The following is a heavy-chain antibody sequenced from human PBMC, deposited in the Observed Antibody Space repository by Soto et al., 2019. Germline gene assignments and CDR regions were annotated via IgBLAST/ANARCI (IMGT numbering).Heavy chain of an antibody. J-gene: IGHJ4*02. CDR1: GDSISSGDYY. D-gene: IGHD1-26*01. CDR2: IYYSGST. Sequence: SETLSLTCTVSGDSISSGDYYWSWIRQPPGKGLEWIGYIYYSGSTYYNPSLKSRVTISVDTSKNQFSLKLSSVTAADTAVYYCARDRGVGDTTDYWGQGTLVTVSS. V-gene: IGHV4-30-4*01. CDR3: ARDRGVGDTTDY.